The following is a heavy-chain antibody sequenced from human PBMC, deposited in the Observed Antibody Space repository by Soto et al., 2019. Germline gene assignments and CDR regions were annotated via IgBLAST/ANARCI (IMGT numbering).Heavy chain of an antibody. J-gene: IGHJ4*02. Sequence: SVKVSCKASGGTFSSYAISWVRQAPGQGLEWMGGIIPIFGTANYAQKFQGRVTITADESTSTAYMELSSLRSEDTAVYYCAKEMATAHYFDYWGQGTLVTVSS. CDR2: IIPIFGTA. D-gene: IGHD5-18*01. CDR1: GGTFSSYA. V-gene: IGHV1-69*13. CDR3: AKEMATAHYFDY.